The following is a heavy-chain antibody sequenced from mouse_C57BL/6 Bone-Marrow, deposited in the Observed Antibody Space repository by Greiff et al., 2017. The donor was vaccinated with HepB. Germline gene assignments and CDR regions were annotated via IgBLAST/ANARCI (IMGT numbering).Heavy chain of an antibody. Sequence: QVQLQQSGAELAKPGASVKLSCKASGYTFTSYWMHWVKQRPGQGLEWIGYINPSSGYTKYNQKFKDKATLTADKSSSTAYMQLSSLTYEDSAVDYCARSIYLRDYALDYWGQGTSVTVSS. V-gene: IGHV1-7*01. J-gene: IGHJ4*01. CDR3: ARSIYLRDYALDY. CDR2: INPSSGYT. D-gene: IGHD2-1*01. CDR1: GYTFTSYW.